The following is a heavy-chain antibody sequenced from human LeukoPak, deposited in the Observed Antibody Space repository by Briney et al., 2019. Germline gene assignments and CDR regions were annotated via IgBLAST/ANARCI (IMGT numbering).Heavy chain of an antibody. CDR3: ARALNGYDY. CDR1: GFTFSSYA. CDR2: ISGSGGST. V-gene: IGHV3-23*01. Sequence: PGGSLRLSCAASGFTFSSYAMSWVRQAPGKGLEWVSAISGSGGSTYYADSVKGRFTISRDNAKNSLYLQMNSLRAEDTAVYYCARALNGYDYWGQGTLVTVSS. D-gene: IGHD5-24*01. J-gene: IGHJ4*02.